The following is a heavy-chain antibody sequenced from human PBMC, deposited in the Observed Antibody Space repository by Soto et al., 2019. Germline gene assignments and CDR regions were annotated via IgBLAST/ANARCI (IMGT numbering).Heavy chain of an antibody. CDR2: IFSNDEK. Sequence: QVTLKESGPVLVKPTETLTLTCTVSGFSLSNARMGVSWIRQPPGKALEWLAHIFSNDEKSYSTSLKSRLTISKDNSKSQVVLTMTNMDPVDTATYYCARIPSYDFWSGYYTGWFDPWGQGTLVTVSS. J-gene: IGHJ5*02. D-gene: IGHD3-3*01. CDR1: GFSLSNARMG. V-gene: IGHV2-26*01. CDR3: ARIPSYDFWSGYYTGWFDP.